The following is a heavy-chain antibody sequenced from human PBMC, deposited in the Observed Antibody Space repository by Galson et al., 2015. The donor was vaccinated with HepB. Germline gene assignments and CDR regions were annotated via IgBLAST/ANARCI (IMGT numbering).Heavy chain of an antibody. CDR3: AKDGLWFGELPPYYFDY. V-gene: IGHV3-23*01. J-gene: IGHJ4*02. D-gene: IGHD3-10*01. CDR1: GFTFSSYA. Sequence: SLRLSCAASGFTFSSYAMSWVRQAPGKGLEWVSAISGSGGSTYYADSVKGRFTISRDNSKNTLYLQMNSLRAEDTAVYYCAKDGLWFGELPPYYFDYWGQGTLVTVSS. CDR2: ISGSGGST.